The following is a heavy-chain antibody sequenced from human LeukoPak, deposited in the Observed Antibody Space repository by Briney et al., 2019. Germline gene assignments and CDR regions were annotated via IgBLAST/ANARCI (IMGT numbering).Heavy chain of an antibody. CDR1: GYTLTELS. Sequence: ASVKVSCKVSGYTLTELSMHWVRQAPGKGLEWMGGFDPEDGETIYAQKFQGRVTMTEDTSTDTAYMELSSLRSEDTAVYHCATDYVIVGATTGDYWGQGTLVTVSS. CDR2: FDPEDGET. V-gene: IGHV1-24*01. D-gene: IGHD1-26*01. CDR3: ATDYVIVGATTGDY. J-gene: IGHJ4*02.